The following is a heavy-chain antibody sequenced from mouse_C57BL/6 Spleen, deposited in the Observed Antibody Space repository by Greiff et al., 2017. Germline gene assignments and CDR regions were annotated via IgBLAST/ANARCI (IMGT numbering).Heavy chain of an antibody. CDR1: GYTFTSYW. CDR2: SHPNSGSN. CDR3: DRRYYCGSVQQAMEY. Sequence: QVQLQQPGAQLVKPGASVKLSCTASGYTFTSYWIHCVKQRPEQGREWIGMSHPNSGSNNYNEKFKSKATLTVDKSSSTAYMQLSSLPSEDSAFHYCDRRYYCGSVQQAMEYCRQG. J-gene: IGHJ4*01. D-gene: IGHD1-1*01. V-gene: IGHV1-64*01.